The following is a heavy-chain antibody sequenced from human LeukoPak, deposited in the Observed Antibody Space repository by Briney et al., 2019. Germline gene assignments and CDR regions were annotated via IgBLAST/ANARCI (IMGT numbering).Heavy chain of an antibody. D-gene: IGHD1-1*01. CDR3: ARGPPRGKYYYMDV. V-gene: IGHV3-13*01. CDR2: IGTASDT. CDR1: GLSFSRFD. J-gene: IGHJ6*03. Sequence: GGSLRLSCAASGLSFSRFDMHWVRQPTGRGLECGSSIGTASDTYYPGSVEGRFTLSRDNRENTLYLQMNSLSAGHTAVYYCARGPPRGKYYYMDVWGKGTTVTVSS.